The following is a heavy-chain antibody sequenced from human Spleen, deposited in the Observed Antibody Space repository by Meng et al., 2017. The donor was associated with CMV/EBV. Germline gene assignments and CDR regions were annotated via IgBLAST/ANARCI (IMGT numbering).Heavy chain of an antibody. CDR1: GGFFSGYY. J-gene: IGHJ4*02. CDR3: ARGYGSGSYAYNY. CDR2: INHSGST. D-gene: IGHD3-10*01. Sequence: CAVHGGFFSGYYWSWIRQPPGKGLEWIGEINHSGSTNYNPSLKSRVTISVDTSKNQFSLKLSSVTAADTAVYYCARGYGSGSYAYNYWGQGTLVTVSS. V-gene: IGHV4-34*01.